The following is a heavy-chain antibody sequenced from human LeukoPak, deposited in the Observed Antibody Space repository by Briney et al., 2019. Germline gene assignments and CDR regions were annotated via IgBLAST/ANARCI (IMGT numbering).Heavy chain of an antibody. CDR1: GFTFNNYA. J-gene: IGHJ6*03. CDR3: AKWGPGYYYYIDV. Sequence: GGSLRLSCAASGFTFNNYAMHWVRQAPGKVLEWVAVISYDVSNKYYADSVKGRFTISRDNSKSTVYLQMNSLRAEDTAVYYCAKWGPGYYYYIDVWGKGTTVTVSS. D-gene: IGHD2-8*01. CDR2: ISYDVSNK. V-gene: IGHV3-30*04.